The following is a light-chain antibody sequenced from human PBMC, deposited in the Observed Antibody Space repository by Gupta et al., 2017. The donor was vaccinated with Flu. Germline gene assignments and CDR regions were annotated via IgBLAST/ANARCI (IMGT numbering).Light chain of an antibody. Sequence: VLLQSPGTLSLSPGESAALSCRASQSIRSNSLAWYQQKPGQAPRLLIYGASTRTTGIPDRFSGSGSGTDFTLTISRLEPEDCAVYYCQQYGRSPITFGQGTRLEIK. CDR2: GAS. J-gene: IGKJ5*01. CDR1: QSIRSNS. V-gene: IGKV3-20*01. CDR3: QQYGRSPIT.